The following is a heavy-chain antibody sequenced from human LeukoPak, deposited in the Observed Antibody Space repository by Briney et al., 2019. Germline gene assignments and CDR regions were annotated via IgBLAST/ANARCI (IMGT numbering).Heavy chain of an antibody. D-gene: IGHD2-2*01. CDR1: GYTFTGYY. J-gene: IGHJ6*03. Sequence: GASVKVSCKASGYTFTGYYMHWVRQAPGQGLEWMGWINPNSGGTNYAQKFQGRVTMTRDTSISTAYMELSRLRSDDTAVYYCARVLEVPAARVFYYYYYYMDVWGKGTTVTVSS. CDR2: INPNSGGT. CDR3: ARVLEVPAARVFYYYYYYMDV. V-gene: IGHV1-2*02.